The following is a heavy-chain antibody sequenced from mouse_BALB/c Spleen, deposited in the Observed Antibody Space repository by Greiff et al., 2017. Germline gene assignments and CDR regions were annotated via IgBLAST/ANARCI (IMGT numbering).Heavy chain of an antibody. J-gene: IGHJ4*01. V-gene: IGHV1S81*02. CDR2: INPSNGGT. CDR1: GYTFTSYY. D-gene: IGHD1-1*01. Sequence: QVQLQQSGAELVKPGASVKLSCKASGYTFTSYYMYWVKQRPGQGLEWIGEINPSNGGTNFNEKFKSKATLTVDKSSSTAYMQLSSLTSEDSAVYYCTREYGSSYYALDYWGQGTSVTVSS. CDR3: TREYGSSYYALDY.